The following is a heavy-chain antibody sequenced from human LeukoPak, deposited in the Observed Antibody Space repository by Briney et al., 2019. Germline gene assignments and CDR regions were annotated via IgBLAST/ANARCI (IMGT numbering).Heavy chain of an antibody. CDR2: IYYSGST. D-gene: IGHD5-24*01. J-gene: IGHJ4*02. CDR3: ASGDGYTNFDY. Sequence: PSETLSLTCTVSGGSISSYYWSWIRQSPGKGLEWIGYIYYSGSTNYNPSLKSRVTISVDTSKNQFSLKLSSVTAADTAVYYCASGDGYTNFDYWGQGTLVTVSS. CDR1: GGSISSYY. V-gene: IGHV4-59*08.